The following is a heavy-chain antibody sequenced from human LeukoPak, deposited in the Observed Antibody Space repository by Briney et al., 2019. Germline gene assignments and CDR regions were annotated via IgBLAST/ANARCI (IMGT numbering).Heavy chain of an antibody. CDR1: GFTFSSYG. CDR2: ISYDGSNK. V-gene: IGHV3-30*18. J-gene: IGHJ4*02. D-gene: IGHD4-17*01. CDR3: AKDRSYGDYYFDY. Sequence: GGSLRLSCAASGFTFSSYGMHWVRQAPGQGLEWVAVISYDGSNKYYADSVKGRFTISRDNSKNTLYLQMNSLRAEDTAVYYCAKDRSYGDYYFDYWGQGTLVTVSS.